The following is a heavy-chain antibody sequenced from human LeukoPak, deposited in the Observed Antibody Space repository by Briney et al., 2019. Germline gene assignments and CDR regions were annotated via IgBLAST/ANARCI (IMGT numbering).Heavy chain of an antibody. D-gene: IGHD2/OR15-2a*01. CDR3: ARGKTSQNIVTRKTYNWFDP. CDR2: ISTSRSYI. Sequence: GGSLRLSCAASGFTFRSYSMNWVRQAPGKGLEWVSSISTSRSYIYYADSVKGRFTISRDNAKNSLYLQMKSLRAEDTAVYYCARGKTSQNIVTRKTYNWFDPWGQGTLVTVSS. J-gene: IGHJ5*02. V-gene: IGHV3-21*01. CDR1: GFTFRSYS.